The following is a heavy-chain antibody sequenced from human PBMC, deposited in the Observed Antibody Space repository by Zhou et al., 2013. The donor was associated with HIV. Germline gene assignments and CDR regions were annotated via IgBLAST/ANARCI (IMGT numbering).Heavy chain of an antibody. Sequence: QVQLVQSGAEVKKPGASVRVSCKASGYTFTSYGISWVRQAPGQGLEWMGWISPYNGNTNYAQKLQDRLTMTADTSTSTAYMELRTMTSDDTAVYFCARDEGLRYWFGEFSLNIDYWGQGTLVTVSS. V-gene: IGHV1-18*01. D-gene: IGHD3-10*01. CDR3: ARDEGLRYWFGEFSLNIDY. CDR2: ISPYNGNT. CDR1: GYTFTSYG. J-gene: IGHJ4*02.